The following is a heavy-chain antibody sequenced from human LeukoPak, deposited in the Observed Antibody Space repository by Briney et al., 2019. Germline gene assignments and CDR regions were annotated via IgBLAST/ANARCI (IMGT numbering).Heavy chain of an antibody. Sequence: GGSLRLSCAASGFTFSSYSMNWVRQAPGKGLEWVSSISSSSSYIYYAGSVKGRFTISRDNSKNSLYLQMNSLRAEDTAVYYCARSLMIVVDAYYYYYYMDVWGKGTTVTISS. CDR3: ARSLMIVVDAYYYYYYMDV. CDR1: GFTFSSYS. D-gene: IGHD3-22*01. CDR2: ISSSSSYI. J-gene: IGHJ6*03. V-gene: IGHV3-21*01.